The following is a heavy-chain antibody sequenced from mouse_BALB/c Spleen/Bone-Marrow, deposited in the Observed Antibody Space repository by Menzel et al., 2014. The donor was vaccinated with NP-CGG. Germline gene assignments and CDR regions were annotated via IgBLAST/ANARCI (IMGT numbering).Heavy chain of an antibody. Sequence: EVMLVESGGGLVQPGGSLKLSCATSGFTFXDYYMYWVRQTPEKRLEWVAYISNGGGSTYYPDTVKGRFTISRDNAKNTLYLQMSRLKSEDTAMYYCARQGIYYGYDPFAYWGQGTLVTVS. J-gene: IGHJ3*01. D-gene: IGHD2-2*01. CDR2: ISNGGGST. V-gene: IGHV5-12*02. CDR3: ARQGIYYGYDPFAY. CDR1: GFTFXDYY.